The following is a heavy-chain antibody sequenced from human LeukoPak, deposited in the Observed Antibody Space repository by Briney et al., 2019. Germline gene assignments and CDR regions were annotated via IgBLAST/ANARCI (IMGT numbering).Heavy chain of an antibody. D-gene: IGHD3-22*01. CDR3: ARVVEDYYDSSGYYYYFDY. J-gene: IGHJ4*02. V-gene: IGHV4-61*02. CDR1: GGSISSGSYY. Sequence: SQTLSLTCTVSGGSISSGSYYWSWIRQPAGKGLEGIGRIYTSGSTNYNPSLKSRVTISVDTSKNQFSLKLSSVTAADTAVYYCARVVEDYYDSSGYYYYFDYWGQGTLVTVSS. CDR2: IYTSGST.